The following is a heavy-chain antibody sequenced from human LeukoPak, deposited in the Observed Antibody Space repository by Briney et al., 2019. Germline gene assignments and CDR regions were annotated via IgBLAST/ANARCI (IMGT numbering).Heavy chain of an antibody. J-gene: IGHJ4*02. CDR3: AKEFNFFRGVIISTDY. CDR1: GFTVSSNY. CDR2: IYSGGDT. Sequence: GGSLRLSCAASGFTVSSNYMGWVRQAPGKGLEWVSVIYSGGDTYYADSVKGRFTISRDNSKNTLYLHMNSLRAEDTAVYYCAKEFNFFRGVIISTDYWGQGTLVTVSS. D-gene: IGHD3-10*01. V-gene: IGHV3-66*01.